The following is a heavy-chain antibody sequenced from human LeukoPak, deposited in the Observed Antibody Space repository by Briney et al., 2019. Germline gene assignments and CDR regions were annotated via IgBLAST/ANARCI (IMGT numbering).Heavy chain of an antibody. CDR3: ARDSSGYGYWDY. J-gene: IGHJ4*02. CDR2: IKQDGGVK. CDR1: GFTLSDSW. Sequence: GGSLRLSCAASGFTLSDSWMGWVRQAPGKGLEWVANIKQDGGVKNYVDSVEGRFTISRDNAKNSLFLQMNSLRAEDTAVYYCARDSSGYGYWDYWGQGTLVTVSS. V-gene: IGHV3-7*01. D-gene: IGHD3-22*01.